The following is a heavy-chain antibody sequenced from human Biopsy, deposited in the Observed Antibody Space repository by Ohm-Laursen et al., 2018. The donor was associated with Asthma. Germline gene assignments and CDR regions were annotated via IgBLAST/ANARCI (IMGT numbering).Heavy chain of an antibody. CDR3: ARGISRVTGLFDHFDS. V-gene: IGHV4-61*01. D-gene: IGHD2-21*02. CDR2: THHSGYT. J-gene: IGHJ4*02. CDR1: GGSISSGTNY. Sequence: SDTLSLTCTVSGGSISSGTNYWSWIRQHPGKGLEWLGDTHHSGYTNYNPSLSSRLTLSVDTSKNQFSLKLRSVTAADAAVHYCARGISRVTGLFDHFDSWGQGTLVTVSS.